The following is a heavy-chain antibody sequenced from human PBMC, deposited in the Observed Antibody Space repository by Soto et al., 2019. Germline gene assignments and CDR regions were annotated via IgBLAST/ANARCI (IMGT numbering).Heavy chain of an antibody. J-gene: IGHJ5*02. V-gene: IGHV4-34*01. Sequence: SETLSLTCAVYGGYFSGYYWSWIRQPPGKGLEWIGEINHSGSTNYNPSLKSRVTISVDTSKNQFSLKLSSVTAADTAVYYCARTSDFWSGVLRNNWFDPWGQGTLVTVSS. CDR1: GGYFSGYY. CDR3: ARTSDFWSGVLRNNWFDP. D-gene: IGHD3-3*01. CDR2: INHSGST.